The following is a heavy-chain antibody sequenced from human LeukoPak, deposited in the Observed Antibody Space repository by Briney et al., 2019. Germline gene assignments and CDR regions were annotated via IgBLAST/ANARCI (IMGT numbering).Heavy chain of an antibody. V-gene: IGHV3-7*01. D-gene: IGHD2-21*01. J-gene: IGHJ4*02. CDR1: GFTFSNYW. Sequence: GGSLRLSCAASGFTFSNYWMSWVRLAPGKGLEWVANIKQDGSEKYYVDSVEGRFTITRDNAKNLLSLQMNSLRAEDTAVYHCARVFIVGSRSVFDFWGQGTLVTVSS. CDR3: ARVFIVGSRSVFDF. CDR2: IKQDGSEK.